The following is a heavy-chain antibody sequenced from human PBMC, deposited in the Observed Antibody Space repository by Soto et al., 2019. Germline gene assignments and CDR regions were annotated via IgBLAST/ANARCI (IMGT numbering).Heavy chain of an antibody. CDR2: ISSSSSYI. V-gene: IGHV3-21*01. CDR3: ARDSRARNYNWFDP. Sequence: LRLSCAASGFTFSSYSMNWVRQAPGKGLEWVSSISSSSSYIYYADSVKGRFTISRDNAKNSLYLQMNSLRAEDTAVYYCARDSRARNYNWFDPWGQGTLVTVSS. CDR1: GFTFSSYS. J-gene: IGHJ5*02.